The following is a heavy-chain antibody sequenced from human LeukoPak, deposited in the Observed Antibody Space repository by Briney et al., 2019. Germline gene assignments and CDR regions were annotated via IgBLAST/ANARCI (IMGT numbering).Heavy chain of an antibody. D-gene: IGHD5-24*01. CDR3: ATVHKAVKTRDGYDDFDY. CDR1: GYTFTGYY. CDR2: INPNSGGT. J-gene: IGHJ4*02. Sequence: ASVKVSCKASGYTFTGYYMHWGRQAPGQGLEWMGRINPNSGGTKYAQKFQGRVTMTRDTSISTAYMELSRLRSDDTAVYYCATVHKAVKTRDGYDDFDYWGQGTLVTVSS. V-gene: IGHV1-2*06.